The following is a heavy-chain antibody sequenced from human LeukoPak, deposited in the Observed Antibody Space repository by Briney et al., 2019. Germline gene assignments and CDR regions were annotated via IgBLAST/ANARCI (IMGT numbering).Heavy chain of an antibody. CDR3: ARGLWFGELNDAFDI. Sequence: PSQTLSLTCTVSGGSISSGSYYWGWIRQPAGKGLEWIGRIYTSGSTNYNPSLKSRVTISVDTSKNQFSLKLSSVTAADTAVYYCARGLWFGELNDAFDIWGQGTMVTVSS. CDR1: GGSISSGSYY. J-gene: IGHJ3*02. V-gene: IGHV4-61*02. CDR2: IYTSGST. D-gene: IGHD3-10*01.